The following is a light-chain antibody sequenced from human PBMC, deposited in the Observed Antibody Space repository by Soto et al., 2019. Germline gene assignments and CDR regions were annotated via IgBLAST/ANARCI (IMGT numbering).Light chain of an antibody. CDR3: QQYDNAPLT. J-gene: IGKJ4*01. CDR1: QDISTY. V-gene: IGKV1-27*01. Sequence: DIQMTQAPSSLSASVGDRVTITCRASQDISTYLAWYQQKPGKAPKLLIYAAYTLQSGLPPRFSGSGSGTDFTLTISSLQPEDVATYYRQQYDNAPLTFGGGTKVEIK. CDR2: AAY.